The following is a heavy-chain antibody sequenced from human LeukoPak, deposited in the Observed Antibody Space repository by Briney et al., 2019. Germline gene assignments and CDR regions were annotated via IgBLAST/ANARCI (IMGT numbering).Heavy chain of an antibody. CDR1: GGTFSSYA. D-gene: IGHD3-10*01. CDR3: ARSRGFYYGSGSYYRDAFDI. Sequence: SVKVFCKASGGTFSSYAISWVRQAPGQGLEWMGGIIPIFGTANYAQKFQGRVTITADESTSTAYMELSSLRSEDTAVYYCARSRGFYYGSGSYYRDAFDIWGQGTMVTVSS. V-gene: IGHV1-69*13. CDR2: IIPIFGTA. J-gene: IGHJ3*02.